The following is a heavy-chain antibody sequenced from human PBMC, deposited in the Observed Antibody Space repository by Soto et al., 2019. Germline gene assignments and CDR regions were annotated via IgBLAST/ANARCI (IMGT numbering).Heavy chain of an antibody. CDR2: IYTSGST. D-gene: IGHD6-13*01. CDR1: GXSISSYY. Sequence: LSLTCTVSGXSISSYYWSWIRQPAGKGLEWIGRIYTSGSTNYNPSLKSRVTMSVDTSKNQFSLKLSSVTAADTAVYYCARDLTKAAGHNWFDPWGQGTLVTVSS. CDR3: ARDLTKAAGHNWFDP. V-gene: IGHV4-4*07. J-gene: IGHJ5*02.